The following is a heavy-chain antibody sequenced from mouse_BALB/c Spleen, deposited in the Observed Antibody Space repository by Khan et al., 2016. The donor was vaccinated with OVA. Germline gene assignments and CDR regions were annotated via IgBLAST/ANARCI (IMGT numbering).Heavy chain of an antibody. D-gene: IGHD2-14*01. CDR3: ARAYYRYDGYYAMDY. J-gene: IGHJ4*01. CDR1: GFSLSRYS. V-gene: IGHV2-6-4*01. Sequence: QVQLKESGPGLVAPSQSLSITCTVSGFSLSRYSIHWVRQPPGKGLEWLGMIWGGGSTDYNSALKSRLSISKDNSKSKVFLKMNSLQTDDTAMYYCARAYYRYDGYYAMDYWGQGTSVTVSS. CDR2: IWGGGST.